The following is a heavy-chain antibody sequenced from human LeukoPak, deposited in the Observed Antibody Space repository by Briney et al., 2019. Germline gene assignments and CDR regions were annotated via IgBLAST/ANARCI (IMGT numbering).Heavy chain of an antibody. CDR1: GGSFSGYY. D-gene: IGHD3-10*01. CDR2: INHSGSA. V-gene: IGHV4-34*01. CDR3: ARGPSVYYGSGSYGY. J-gene: IGHJ4*02. Sequence: SETLSLTCAVSGGSFSGYYWTWIRQPPGKGLEWIGEINHSGSANYNPSLKSRVTISLDTSKNQFSLKLSSVTAADTAVYYCARGPSVYYGSGSYGYWGQGTLVTVSS.